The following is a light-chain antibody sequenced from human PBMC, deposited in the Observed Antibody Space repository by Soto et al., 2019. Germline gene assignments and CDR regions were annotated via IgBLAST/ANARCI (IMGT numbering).Light chain of an antibody. Sequence: IFMTQSPSTLSVSPGGRATLSCRASEDVSSKLAWYQQKPGLPPRLVIYDASTRATGIPGRFSGSGSGKDVTLPISGLQSEDFAIYYCLQYDTWPPGTFGQGTKVEI. CDR2: DAS. J-gene: IGKJ1*01. CDR1: EDVSSK. V-gene: IGKV3-15*01. CDR3: LQYDTWPPGT.